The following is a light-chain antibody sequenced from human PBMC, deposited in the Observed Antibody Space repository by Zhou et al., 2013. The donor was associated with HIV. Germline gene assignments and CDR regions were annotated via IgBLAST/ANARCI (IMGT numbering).Light chain of an antibody. V-gene: IGKV1D-13*01. CDR3: QQFTDYLT. Sequence: AIQLTQSPSSLSASVGDRVTITCRASQGISSALAWYQQKPGKAPKLLIYDASSLESGVPSRFSGSASGTDFTLTISSLQPEDFATYYCQQFTDYLTFGGGTKVEIK. CDR2: DAS. J-gene: IGKJ4*01. CDR1: QGISSA.